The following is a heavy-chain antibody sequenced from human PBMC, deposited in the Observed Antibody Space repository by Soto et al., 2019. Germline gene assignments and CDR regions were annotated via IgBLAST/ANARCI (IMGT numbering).Heavy chain of an antibody. CDR1: GYTFNIFW. D-gene: IGHD2-2*01. CDR3: ARLYCSSSTCDSWFDP. J-gene: IGHJ5*02. Sequence: PGESLKISCTGLGYTFNIFWISWVRQMPGRGLEWVGRIDPRDSYTSYSPSFQGHVTISADKSISAVYLQWGSLKASDTAMYYCARLYCSSSTCDSWFDPWGQGTLVTVSS. CDR2: IDPRDSYT. V-gene: IGHV5-10-1*01.